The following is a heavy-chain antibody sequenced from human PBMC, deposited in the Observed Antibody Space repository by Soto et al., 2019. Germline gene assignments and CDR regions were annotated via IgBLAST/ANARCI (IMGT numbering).Heavy chain of an antibody. J-gene: IGHJ6*02. D-gene: IGHD3-22*01. V-gene: IGHV3-30-3*01. CDR2: ISYDGSNK. CDR3: ARVAYYYDSSGYYPSDNYYYYYGMDV. Sequence: GGSLRLSCAASGFTFSSYAMHWVRQAPGKGLEWVAVISYDGSNKYYADSVKGRFTISRDNSKNTMYLQMNSLRAEDTAVYYCARVAYYYDSSGYYPSDNYYYYYGMDVWGQGTTVTVSS. CDR1: GFTFSSYA.